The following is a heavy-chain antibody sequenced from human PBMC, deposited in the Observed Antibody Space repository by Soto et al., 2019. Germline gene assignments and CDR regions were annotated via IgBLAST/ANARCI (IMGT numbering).Heavy chain of an antibody. V-gene: IGHV3-13*01. CDR2: IGTAGDT. D-gene: IGHD5-18*01. CDR1: GFTFSSYD. CDR3: ASGRSRTAMGYYYYYGMDV. J-gene: IGHJ6*02. Sequence: GGSLRLSCAASGFTFSSYDMHWVRQATGKGLEWVSAIGTAGDTYYPGSVKGRFTISRENAKNSLYLQMNSLRAGDTAVYYCASGRSRTAMGYYYYYGMDVWGQGTTVTVSS.